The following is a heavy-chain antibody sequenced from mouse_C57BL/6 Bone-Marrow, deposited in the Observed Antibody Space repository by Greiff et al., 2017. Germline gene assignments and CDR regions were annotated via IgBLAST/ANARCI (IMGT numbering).Heavy chain of an antibody. CDR1: GFTFSDYY. Sequence: EVKLMESGGGLVQPGGSLKLSCAASGFTFSDYYMYWVRQTPEKRLEWVAYISNGGGSTYYPDTVKGRFTISRDNAKNTLYLQMSRLKSEDTAMYYCARRGVTTEYAMDYWGKGTSVTVSS. CDR2: ISNGGGST. CDR3: ARRGVTTEYAMDY. V-gene: IGHV5-12*01. D-gene: IGHD2-5*01. J-gene: IGHJ4*01.